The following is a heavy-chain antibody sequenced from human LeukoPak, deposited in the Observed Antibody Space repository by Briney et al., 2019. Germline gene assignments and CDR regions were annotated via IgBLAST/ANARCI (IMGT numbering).Heavy chain of an antibody. D-gene: IGHD7-27*01. J-gene: IGHJ4*02. V-gene: IGHV3-48*01. Sequence: GGSLRLSCAASEFTFSSYRMNWVRQAPGEGLEWVSYISSSSDTIYYADSVRGRFTISRDNAKNSLYLQMNSLRAEDTAVYYCARDRGEYYFDYWGQGTPVTVSS. CDR3: ARDRGEYYFDY. CDR1: EFTFSSYR. CDR2: ISSSSDTI.